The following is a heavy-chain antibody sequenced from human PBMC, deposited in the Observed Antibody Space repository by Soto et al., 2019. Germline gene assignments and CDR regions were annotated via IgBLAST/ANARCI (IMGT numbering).Heavy chain of an antibody. CDR1: GGSISSYY. D-gene: IGHD3-10*01. V-gene: IGHV4-59*08. Sequence: PSETLSLTCTVSGGSISSYYWSWIRQPPGKGLEWIGYIYYSGSTNYNPSLKSRVTISVDTSKNQFSLKLSSVTAADTAVYYCAFFGATGAFDIWGQGTMVTVS. J-gene: IGHJ3*02. CDR3: AFFGATGAFDI. CDR2: IYYSGST.